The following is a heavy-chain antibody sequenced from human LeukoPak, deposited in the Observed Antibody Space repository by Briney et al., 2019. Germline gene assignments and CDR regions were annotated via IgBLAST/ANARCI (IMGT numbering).Heavy chain of an antibody. CDR3: ARAWDSSGWYYFDY. CDR2: IYSGGST. CDR1: GFTFSSYG. V-gene: IGHV3-53*04. D-gene: IGHD6-19*01. Sequence: PGGSLRLSCAASGFTFSSYGMHWVRQAPGKGLEWVSVIYSGGSTYYADSVKGRFTISRHNSKNTLYLQMNSLRAEDTAVYYCARAWDSSGWYYFDYWGQGTLVTVSS. J-gene: IGHJ4*02.